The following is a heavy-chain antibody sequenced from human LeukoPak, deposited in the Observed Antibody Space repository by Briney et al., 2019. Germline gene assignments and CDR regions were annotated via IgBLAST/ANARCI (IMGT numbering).Heavy chain of an antibody. Sequence: SETLSLTCTVSGGSICSGRYYWSWIPQPAGKGLEWIGRIYTSGSTPYSTSLMSRVTISVGTPKNPFSLKLSSVTAADTAVYYCARDYCGGDCYLDNWFDPWSQGTLVTVSS. J-gene: IGHJ5*02. CDR3: ARDYCGGDCYLDNWFDP. D-gene: IGHD2-21*01. CDR1: GGSICSGRYY. CDR2: IYTSGST. V-gene: IGHV4-61*02.